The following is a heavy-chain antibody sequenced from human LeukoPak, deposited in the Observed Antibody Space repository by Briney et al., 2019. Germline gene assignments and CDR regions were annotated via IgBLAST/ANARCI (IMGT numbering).Heavy chain of an antibody. CDR2: INQDETEE. CDR1: GFTFSRYW. V-gene: IGHV3-7*01. D-gene: IGHD6-13*01. CDR3: VRYPREQPGSVAFDI. J-gene: IGHJ3*02. Sequence: GGSLRLSCEASGFTFSRYWMDWVRQAPGKGLEWVANINQDETEENYLDSVKGRFTISRDNAKNSLYLQMSSLRAEDTAIYYCVRYPREQPGSVAFDIWGQGTMVTVSS.